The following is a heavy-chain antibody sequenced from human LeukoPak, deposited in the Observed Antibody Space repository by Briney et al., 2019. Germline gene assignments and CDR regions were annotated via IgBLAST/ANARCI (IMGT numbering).Heavy chain of an antibody. CDR3: ARGPQWRGDSYYIDV. V-gene: IGHV1-8*01. Sequence: ASVRVSCKASGYTFTNFDINWVRQAPGQGLEWMGWINPNSGNTGYAQKFQGRVTMIMNTSITTAYMELSSLISEDTAVYYCARGPQWRGDSYYIDVWGRGTTVTVSS. J-gene: IGHJ6*03. CDR1: GYTFTNFD. D-gene: IGHD6-19*01. CDR2: INPNSGNT.